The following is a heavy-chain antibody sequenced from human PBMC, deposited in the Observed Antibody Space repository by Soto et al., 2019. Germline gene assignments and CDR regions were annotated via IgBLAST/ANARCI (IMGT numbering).Heavy chain of an antibody. J-gene: IGHJ4*02. CDR2: IIPLLDTA. D-gene: IGHD1-26*01. V-gene: IGHV1-69*08. CDR1: GGTFRSDT. Sequence: QVQLVQSGAEVKKPGSSVKVSCKTPGGTFRSDTITWVRQAPGQGLEWMGRIIPLLDTADYAQKFQDRVTNTADKPTDTTYKEENSMRSEDTAIYHCGRNAPIEYTDSGHDGIDYWGQGTLVTVSS. CDR3: GRNAPIEYTDSGHDGIDY.